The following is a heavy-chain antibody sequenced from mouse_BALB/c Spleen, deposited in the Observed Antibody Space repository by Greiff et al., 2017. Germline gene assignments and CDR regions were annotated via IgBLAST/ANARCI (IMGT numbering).Heavy chain of an antibody. CDR2: IYPGGGYT. Sequence: VQLQQSGAELVRPGTSVKISCKASGYTFTNYWLGWVKQRPGHGLEWIGDIYPGGGYTNYNEKFKGKATLTADTSSSTAYMQLSSLTSEDSAVYFCARGDYGSSSWFAYWGQGTLVTVSA. J-gene: IGHJ3*01. CDR3: ARGDYGSSSWFAY. CDR1: GYTFTNYW. V-gene: IGHV1-63*02. D-gene: IGHD1-1*01.